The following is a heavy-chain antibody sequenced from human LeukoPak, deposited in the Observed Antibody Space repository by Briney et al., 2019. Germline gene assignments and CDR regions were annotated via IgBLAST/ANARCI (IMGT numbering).Heavy chain of an antibody. D-gene: IGHD3-3*01. CDR3: ARGRYDFWSGYTTNWFDP. Sequence: SETLSLTCTVSGGSISSSSYYWGWIRQPPGKGLEWIGRIYYSGSTYYNPSLKSRVTISVDTSKNQFSLKLSSVTAADTAVYYCARGRYDFWSGYTTNWFDPWGQGTLVTVSS. V-gene: IGHV4-39*01. J-gene: IGHJ5*02. CDR1: GGSISSSSYY. CDR2: IYYSGST.